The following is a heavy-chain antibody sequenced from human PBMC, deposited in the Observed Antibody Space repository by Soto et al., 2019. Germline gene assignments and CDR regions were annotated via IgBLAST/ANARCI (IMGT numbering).Heavy chain of an antibody. V-gene: IGHV3-64D*06. J-gene: IGHJ4*02. CDR3: VKSRGGNNFDFFD. CDR1: GFTFSIYA. CDR2: VRGNGDPP. D-gene: IGHD5-12*01. Sequence: GGSLRLSCSASGFTFSIYAMHWVRQAPGKRLEYVSGVRGNGDPPFYADSVKGRFTISRDNSKNTLYLQMSSLSADDTAVYYCVKSRGGNNFDFFDWGQGALVTVSS.